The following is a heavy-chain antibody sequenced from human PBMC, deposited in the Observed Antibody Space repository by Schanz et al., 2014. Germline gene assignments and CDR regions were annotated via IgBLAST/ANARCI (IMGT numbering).Heavy chain of an antibody. CDR3: ARVGGSFFDY. D-gene: IGHD3-10*01. CDR1: GFMFSSYG. J-gene: IGHJ4*02. CDR2: ISYDGSKK. V-gene: IGHV3-33*08. Sequence: VQLVESGGGVVQPGRSLRLSCAASGFMFSSYGMHWVRQAPGKGLEWVGVISYDGSKKSYADSVKGRFTISSDNSKNSLYLQVNGLRAEDTAMYYCARVGGSFFDYWAQGTLVTVSS.